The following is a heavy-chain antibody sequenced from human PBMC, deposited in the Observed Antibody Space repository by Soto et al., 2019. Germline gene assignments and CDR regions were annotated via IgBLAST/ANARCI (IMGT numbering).Heavy chain of an antibody. J-gene: IGHJ6*02. Sequence: PSETLSLTCTVSGGSISSYYWSWIRQPPGKGLEWIGYIYYSGSTNYNPSLKSRVTISVDTSKNQFSLKLSSVTAADTAVYYCARAEYSSGWVYYYYGMDVWGQGTTVTVSS. CDR2: IYYSGST. D-gene: IGHD6-19*01. CDR1: GGSISSYY. CDR3: ARAEYSSGWVYYYYGMDV. V-gene: IGHV4-59*01.